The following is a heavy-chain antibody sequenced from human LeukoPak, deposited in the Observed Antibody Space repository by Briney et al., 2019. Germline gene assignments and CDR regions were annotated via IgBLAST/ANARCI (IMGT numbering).Heavy chain of an antibody. V-gene: IGHV4-30-2*03. J-gene: IGHJ6*02. CDR3: ARHWAFSGYDSDSYYGMDV. D-gene: IGHD5-12*01. CDR2: IYHSGST. CDR1: GGSISSGGYS. Sequence: PSETLSLTCAVSGGSISSGGYSWSWIRQPPGKGLEWIGYIYHSGSTYYNPSLKSRVTISVDTSKNQFSLKLSSVTAADTAVYYCARHWAFSGYDSDSYYGMDVWGQGTTVTVSS.